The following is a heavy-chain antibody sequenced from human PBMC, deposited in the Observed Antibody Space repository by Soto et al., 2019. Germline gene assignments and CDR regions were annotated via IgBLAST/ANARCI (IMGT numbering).Heavy chain of an antibody. CDR1: GFTFSSYW. CDR2: INSDGSST. Sequence: EVQLVESGGGLVQPGGSLRLSCAASGFTFSSYWMHWVRHAPGKGLVWVSRINSDGSSTSYADSVKGRFTISRDNAKNTLDLQMNSLRAEDTAVYYCERAQGYSSDSDYRGQGTLVTVSS. V-gene: IGHV3-74*01. J-gene: IGHJ4*02. D-gene: IGHD6-19*01. CDR3: ERAQGYSSDSDY.